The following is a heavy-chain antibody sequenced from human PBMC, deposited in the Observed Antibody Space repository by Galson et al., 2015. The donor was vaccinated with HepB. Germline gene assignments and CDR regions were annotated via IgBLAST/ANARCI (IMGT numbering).Heavy chain of an antibody. D-gene: IGHD3-10*01. CDR1: GYTFTSYG. J-gene: IGHJ4*02. V-gene: IGHV1-18*01. Sequence: QSGAEVKKPGESLKVSCKASGYTFTSYGISWVRQAPGQGLEWMGWISAYNGNTNYAQKLQGRVTMTTDTSTSTAYMELRSLRSDDTAVYYCARDMPDYYGSGSYSKEGQFDYWGQGTLVTVSS. CDR2: ISAYNGNT. CDR3: ARDMPDYYGSGSYSKEGQFDY.